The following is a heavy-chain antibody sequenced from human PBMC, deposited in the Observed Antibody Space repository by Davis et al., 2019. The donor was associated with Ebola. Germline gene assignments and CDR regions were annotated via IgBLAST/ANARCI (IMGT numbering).Heavy chain of an antibody. Sequence: ASVKVSCKASGFTLTNYAIHWVRQAPGPRLEWMGWVHGGNGNTKYSQRFQGRVTITTDTSASTVYLDLTSLRSDDTAVFYCARASFGYNSGWYADYWGPGSLVTVSS. J-gene: IGHJ4*02. D-gene: IGHD6-19*01. CDR1: GFTLTNYA. CDR2: VHGGNGNT. V-gene: IGHV1-3*01. CDR3: ARASFGYNSGWYADY.